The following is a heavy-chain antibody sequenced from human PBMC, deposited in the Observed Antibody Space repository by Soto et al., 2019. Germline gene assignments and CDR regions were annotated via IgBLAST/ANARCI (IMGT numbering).Heavy chain of an antibody. CDR1: GGSISSGGYY. CDR3: AREVRGVYYYYGMDG. CDR2: IYYSGST. J-gene: IGHJ6*02. V-gene: IGHV4-31*03. Sequence: SETLSLTCTVSGGSISSGGYYWSWIRQDPGKGLEWIGYIYYSGSTYYNPSLKSRVTISVDTSKNQFSLKLSSVTAADTAVYYCAREVRGVYYYYGMDGWGQGTTVTVSS. D-gene: IGHD3-10*01.